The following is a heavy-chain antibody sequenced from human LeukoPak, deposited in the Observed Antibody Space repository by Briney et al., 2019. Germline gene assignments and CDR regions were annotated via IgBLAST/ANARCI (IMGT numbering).Heavy chain of an antibody. D-gene: IGHD4-23*01. CDR1: GGSISSSNW. CDR2: IYHSGST. CDR3: ARTVVTLDWYFDL. Sequence: SETLSLTCAVSGGSISSSNWWSWVRQPPGKGLEWIGEIYHSGSTNYNPSLKSRATMSIDTSKNQVSLRMRSVTAADTAVYYCARTVVTLDWYFDLWGRGTLVSVSS. V-gene: IGHV4-4*02. J-gene: IGHJ2*01.